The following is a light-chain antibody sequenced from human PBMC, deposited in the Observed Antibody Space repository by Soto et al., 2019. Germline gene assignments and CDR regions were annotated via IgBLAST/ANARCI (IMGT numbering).Light chain of an antibody. CDR1: EGFSNY. Sequence: DIQMTQSPSSLSASVGDRVTITCRASEGFSNYLAWFQQKPGKVPKLLIYAASTLQSGVPSRFSGSGSGTEFTLTISSLQPDDVATYYCQKYNNGVPLTFGGGTTVEIK. V-gene: IGKV1-27*01. CDR3: QKYNNGVPLT. J-gene: IGKJ4*01. CDR2: AAS.